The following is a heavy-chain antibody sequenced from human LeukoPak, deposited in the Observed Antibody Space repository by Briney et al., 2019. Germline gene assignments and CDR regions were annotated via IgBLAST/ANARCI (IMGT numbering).Heavy chain of an antibody. Sequence: SETLSLTCTVSGGSISAVSGGPYYWGWIRQPPGKGLEWIGSGHYSGNTYNPSLKSRVTISIDTSKNQFSLKVSSLTAADTAVYYRARHGHHGDHDYWGQGNLVTVSS. CDR3: ARHGHHGDHDY. CDR2: GHYSGNT. V-gene: IGHV4-39*01. J-gene: IGHJ4*02. CDR1: GGSISAVSGGPYY. D-gene: IGHD2-21*02.